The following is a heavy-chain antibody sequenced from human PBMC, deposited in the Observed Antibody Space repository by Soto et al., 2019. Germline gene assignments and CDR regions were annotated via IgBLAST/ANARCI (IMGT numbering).Heavy chain of an antibody. CDR1: EFTVSSNY. V-gene: IGHV3-66*01. Sequence: EVQLVESGGGLVQPGGSLRLSCAASEFTVSSNYMSWVRQAPGKGLEWVSVIYGGGTTYYADSVKGRFTISRDNSKNTLYLRMNSVRREDTAVYDCAGNGDSSDYRGWFDPWGQGTLVNVSS. CDR2: IYGGGTT. D-gene: IGHD3-22*01. CDR3: AGNGDSSDYRGWFDP. J-gene: IGHJ5*02.